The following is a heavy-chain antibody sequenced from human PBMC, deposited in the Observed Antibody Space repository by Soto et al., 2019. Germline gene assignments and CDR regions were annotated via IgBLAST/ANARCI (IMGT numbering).Heavy chain of an antibody. CDR2: ISFDGSNK. Sequence: PGGSLRLSCAASGFTFSSYGTHWVRQAPGKGLEWVAVISFDGSNKYYADFVKGRFTISRDISKNTLYLQMNSLRAEDTAVFYCAATTLTVTTGPFDYWGQGTLVTVSS. J-gene: IGHJ4*02. CDR1: GFTFSSYG. CDR3: AATTLTVTTGPFDY. D-gene: IGHD4-4*01. V-gene: IGHV3-30*03.